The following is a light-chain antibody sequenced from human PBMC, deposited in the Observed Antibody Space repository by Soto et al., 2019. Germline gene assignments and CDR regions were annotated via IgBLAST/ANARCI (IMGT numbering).Light chain of an antibody. CDR1: SSDVGGYNS. V-gene: IGLV2-14*01. Sequence: QSALTQPASVSGSPGQSITISCTGTSSDVGGYNSVSWYQQHPCKAPKLMIYEVSNRPSWVSNRFSGSKSGNTASLTISGLQAEDEADYYCSSYTTSSTLLYVFGNGTKVTVL. J-gene: IGLJ1*01. CDR3: SSYTTSSTLLYV. CDR2: EVS.